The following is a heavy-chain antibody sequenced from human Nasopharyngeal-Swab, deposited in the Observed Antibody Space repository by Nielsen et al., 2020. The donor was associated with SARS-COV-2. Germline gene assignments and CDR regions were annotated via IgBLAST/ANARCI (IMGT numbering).Heavy chain of an antibody. CDR2: ISSDGSDK. V-gene: IGHV3-30*03. CDR3: ADPPFSEY. CDR1: RFTFSRWP. J-gene: IGHJ4*02. Sequence: GESLKISCVASRFTFSRWPMHWVRQAPGKGLEWVTVISSDGSDKQYVDSVKGRFTISRDNSKSTLYLQMNSLRADDTALYYCADPPFSEYWGQGTLVTVSS.